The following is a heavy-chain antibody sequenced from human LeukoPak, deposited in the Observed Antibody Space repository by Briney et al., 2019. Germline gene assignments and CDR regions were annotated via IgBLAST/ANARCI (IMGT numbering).Heavy chain of an antibody. CDR2: IYYSGNT. CDR1: GGSINTYY. CDR3: ARRRSDSSGYHFDY. J-gene: IGHJ4*02. V-gene: IGHV4-59*08. D-gene: IGHD3-22*01. Sequence: SETLSLTCTVSGGSINTYYWTWIRQPPGKGLEWLGYIYYSGNTNYSPSLKSRVTISVDTSKNQFSLKLSSVTAADTAVYYCARRRSDSSGYHFDYWGQGTLVAVSS.